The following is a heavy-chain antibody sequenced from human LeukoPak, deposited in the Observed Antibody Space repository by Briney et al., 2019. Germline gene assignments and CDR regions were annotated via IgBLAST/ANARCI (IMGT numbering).Heavy chain of an antibody. CDR1: GFTFSSYS. J-gene: IGHJ4*02. D-gene: IGHD6-13*01. CDR2: ISSSSSYI. Sequence: PGGSLRLSCAASGFTFSSYSMNRVRQAPGKGLEWVSSISSSSSYIYYADSVKGRFTISRDNAKNSLYLQMNSLRAEDTAVYYCTYSFDWYFDYWGQGTLVTVSS. V-gene: IGHV3-21*01. CDR3: TYSFDWYFDY.